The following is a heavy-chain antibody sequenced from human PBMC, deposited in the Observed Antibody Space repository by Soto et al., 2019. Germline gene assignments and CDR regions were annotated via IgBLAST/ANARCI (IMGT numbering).Heavy chain of an antibody. CDR3: ARGKAYCGGDCYPYFDY. J-gene: IGHJ4*02. Sequence: GASVKVSCKASGGTFSSYAISWVRQAPGQGLEWMGGIIPIFGTANYAQKFQGRVTITADESTSTAYMELSSLRSEDTAVYYCARGKAYCGGDCYPYFDYSGQGTLVTVSS. CDR1: GGTFSSYA. D-gene: IGHD2-21*02. CDR2: IIPIFGTA. V-gene: IGHV1-69*13.